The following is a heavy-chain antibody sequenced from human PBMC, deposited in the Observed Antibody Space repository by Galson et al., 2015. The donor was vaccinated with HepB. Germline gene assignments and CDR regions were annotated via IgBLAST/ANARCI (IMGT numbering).Heavy chain of an antibody. CDR1: GFTFSRYR. CDR3: ARDGRDCSAVGCSTDYYGLDV. D-gene: IGHD2-15*01. Sequence: SLRLSCAVSGFTFSRYRIHWVRQAPGKGLEWVSFISSDGSNINSPDSVKGRFPISRDKSKNTLYLQMNSLRGDDTAVYYCARDGRDCSAVGCSTDYYGLDVWGQGTTVTVSS. CDR2: ISSDGSNI. V-gene: IGHV3-30*03. J-gene: IGHJ6*02.